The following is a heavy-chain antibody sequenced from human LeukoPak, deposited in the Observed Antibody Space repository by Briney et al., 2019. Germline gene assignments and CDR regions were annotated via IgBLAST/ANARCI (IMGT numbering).Heavy chain of an antibody. CDR3: ARRRDSSDGKDFGY. Sequence: GGSLRLSCAASGFTFSSYAMSWVRQAPGKGLEWVSAISGSGGNTDCADSVKGRFTISRDNSKNTLYLQMISLRAEDTAVYYCARRRDSSDGKDFGYWGQGTLVTVSS. CDR1: GFTFSSYA. D-gene: IGHD3-22*01. V-gene: IGHV3-23*01. J-gene: IGHJ4*02. CDR2: ISGSGGNT.